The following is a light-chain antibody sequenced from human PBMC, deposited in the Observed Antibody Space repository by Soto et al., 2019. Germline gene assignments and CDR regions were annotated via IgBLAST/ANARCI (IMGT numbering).Light chain of an antibody. CDR1: QRVTSNY. V-gene: IGKV3-20*01. CDR2: GAS. CDR3: QQYGNSPQTYT. J-gene: IGKJ2*01. Sequence: EIVLTQSPGTLSLSPGERATLSCRASQRVTSNYLAWYQQKPGQAPRLLFYGASTRATGIPDRFSGSGSGTDFAFTLTRLEPEDFAVSYCQQYGNSPQTYTFGQGTKLEIK.